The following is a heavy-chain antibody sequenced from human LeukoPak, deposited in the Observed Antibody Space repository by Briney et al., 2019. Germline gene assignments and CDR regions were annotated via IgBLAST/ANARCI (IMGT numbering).Heavy chain of an antibody. D-gene: IGHD1-1*01. CDR1: GFTFSSYS. V-gene: IGHV3-21*01. CDR2: ISSSSSYI. J-gene: IGHJ4*02. Sequence: PGGSLRLSCAASGFTFSSYSMNWVRQAPGKGLEWVSSISSSSSYIYYADSVKGRFPISRDNAKNSLYLQMNTLTADDTAVYFCARHNYYQFDYWGQGTLVTASS. CDR3: ARHNYYQFDY.